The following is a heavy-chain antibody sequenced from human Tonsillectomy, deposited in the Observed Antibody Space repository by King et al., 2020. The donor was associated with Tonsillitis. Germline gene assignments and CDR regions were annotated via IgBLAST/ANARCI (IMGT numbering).Heavy chain of an antibody. J-gene: IGHJ3*02. Sequence: VQLVESGGGLVEPGGSLSISCTASASEFAFINAWMNWVRQAPGKGLEWVGRIKSKTDGGTTDYSTPVQGRFTISRDDSKNTVYLQMNDLRVVDTALYYCTTIWRKAGFDIWGRGTVVTVSS. CDR1: ASEFAFINAW. CDR3: TTIWRKAGFDI. V-gene: IGHV3-15*07. CDR2: IKSKTDGGTT. D-gene: IGHD3-16*01.